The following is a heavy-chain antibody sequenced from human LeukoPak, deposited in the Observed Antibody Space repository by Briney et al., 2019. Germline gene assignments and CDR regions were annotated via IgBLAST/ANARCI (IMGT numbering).Heavy chain of an antibody. CDR3: ADSYGSGSLMDYYYGMDV. V-gene: IGHV3-23*01. J-gene: IGHJ6*02. D-gene: IGHD3-10*01. Sequence: PGGSLRLSCAVSGFTFSTHGMSWVRQAPGKGLAWVSTISGRDFSTYYADSVKGRFTISRDNSKNTLYLHMNSLRAEDTAVYCCADSYGSGSLMDYYYGMDVWGQGTTVIVSS. CDR2: ISGRDFST. CDR1: GFTFSTHG.